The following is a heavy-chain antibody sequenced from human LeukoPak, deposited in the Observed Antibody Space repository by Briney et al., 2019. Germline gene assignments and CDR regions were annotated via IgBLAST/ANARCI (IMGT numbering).Heavy chain of an antibody. CDR3: ARDGGKIAVAPDY. Sequence: GGSLRLSCAASGFTFSDYYMSWIRQAPGKGLEWISYISSSGRTIFYADSVKGRFTISRDNAKNSLYLQMNSLRAEDTAVYYCARDGGKIAVAPDYWGQGTLVTVSS. CDR2: ISSSGRTI. CDR1: GFTFSDYY. V-gene: IGHV3-11*04. D-gene: IGHD6-19*01. J-gene: IGHJ4*02.